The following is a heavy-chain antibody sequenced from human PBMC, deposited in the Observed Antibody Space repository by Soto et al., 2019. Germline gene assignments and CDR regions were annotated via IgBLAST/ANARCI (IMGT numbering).Heavy chain of an antibody. CDR3: AKVQSWNYLTLFVN. J-gene: IGHJ4*02. V-gene: IGHV3-30*18. Sequence: QVQLVESGGGVVQPGRSLRLSCAASGFNFSNYGMHWVRQTPGKGLEWVAVISYEGRNKNYADSVKGRFTISRDNSKYTVFLYMSSLSAEDSAVYYCAKVQSWNYLTLFVNWGQGTLVNVSS. CDR1: GFNFSNYG. D-gene: IGHD1-7*01. CDR2: ISYEGRNK.